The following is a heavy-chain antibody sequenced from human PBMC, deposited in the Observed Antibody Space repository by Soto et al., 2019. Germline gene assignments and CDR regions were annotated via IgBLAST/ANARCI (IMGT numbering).Heavy chain of an antibody. CDR1: GGPISSYY. Sequence: SETLSLTCTVSGGPISSYYWSWIRQPPGKGLEWIGYIYYSGSTNYNPSLKSRVTISVDTSKNQFSLKLRSVTAADTAVYYCARVGSSGWFSYHWGQGTLVTVSS. V-gene: IGHV4-59*01. CDR2: IYYSGST. CDR3: ARVGSSGWFSYH. D-gene: IGHD6-19*01. J-gene: IGHJ5*02.